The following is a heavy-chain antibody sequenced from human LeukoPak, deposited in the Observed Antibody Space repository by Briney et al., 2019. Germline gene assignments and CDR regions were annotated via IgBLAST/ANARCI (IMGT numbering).Heavy chain of an antibody. CDR3: ARVIYYGSGSYCYMDV. D-gene: IGHD3-10*01. CDR2: INPNSGGT. V-gene: IGHV1-2*02. Sequence: ASVKVSCKASGYIFTGYYMHWVRQAPGQGLEWMGWINPNSGGTNYAQKFQGRVTMTRDTSISTAYMELSRLRSDDTAVYYCARVIYYGSGSYCYMDVWGKGTTVTISS. J-gene: IGHJ6*03. CDR1: GYIFTGYY.